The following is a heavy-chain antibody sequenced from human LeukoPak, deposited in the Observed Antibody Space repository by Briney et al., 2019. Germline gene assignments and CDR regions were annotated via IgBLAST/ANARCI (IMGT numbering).Heavy chain of an antibody. Sequence: GGSLRLSSAASGFTFSSYPMNWVRQAPGKGLEWGAVISNNGSIKYYADSVKGRFTISRDNSKNTLYLQMNSLRAEDTAVYYCARDLTYCSGGSCYSGPNYYYGMDVWGQGTTVTVSS. CDR2: ISNNGSIK. D-gene: IGHD2-15*01. V-gene: IGHV3-30*04. CDR1: GFTFSSYP. J-gene: IGHJ6*02. CDR3: ARDLTYCSGGSCYSGPNYYYGMDV.